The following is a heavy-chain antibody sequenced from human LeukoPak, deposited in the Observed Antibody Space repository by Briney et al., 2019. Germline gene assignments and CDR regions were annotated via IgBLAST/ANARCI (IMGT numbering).Heavy chain of an antibody. J-gene: IGHJ4*02. CDR2: IYIRGSP. CDR1: GGSISSYY. Sequence: PSETLSLTCTVSGGSISSYYRSWIRQPAGKGLEWIGRIYIRGSPNYNPSLKSRVTMSLDASKNQFSLKLSSVTAADTAVYYCARDGSGYDFGYWGQGTLVTVSS. D-gene: IGHD5-12*01. CDR3: ARDGSGYDFGY. V-gene: IGHV4-4*07.